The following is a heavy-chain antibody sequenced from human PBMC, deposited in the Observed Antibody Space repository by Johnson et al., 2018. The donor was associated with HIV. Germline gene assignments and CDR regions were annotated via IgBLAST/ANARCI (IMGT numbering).Heavy chain of an antibody. J-gene: IGHJ3*02. Sequence: QVQLVESGGGVVQPGRSLRLSCAASGFTFSSYGMHWVRQAPGKGLEWVAVISYDGSNKYYADSVKGRFTISRDNSKNTLYLQMNSLRAEDTAVYYCAREDSSSPAAAFDIWGQGTMVTVSS. D-gene: IGHD6-6*01. CDR1: GFTFSSYG. V-gene: IGHV3-30*03. CDR2: ISYDGSNK. CDR3: AREDSSSPAAAFDI.